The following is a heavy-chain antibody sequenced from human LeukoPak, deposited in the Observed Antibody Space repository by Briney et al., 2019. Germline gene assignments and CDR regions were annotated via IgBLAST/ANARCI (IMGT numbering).Heavy chain of an antibody. CDR2: IYYSGST. J-gene: IGHJ4*02. Sequence: SETLSLTCAVSGGSISSGGYSWSWIRQPPGKGLEWIGYIYYSGSTYYNPSLKSRVTISVDTSKNQFSLKLSSVTAADTAVYYCATTSSGYYYFGYWGQGTLVTVSS. V-gene: IGHV4-30-4*07. CDR3: ATTSSGYYYFGY. CDR1: GGSISSGGYS. D-gene: IGHD3-22*01.